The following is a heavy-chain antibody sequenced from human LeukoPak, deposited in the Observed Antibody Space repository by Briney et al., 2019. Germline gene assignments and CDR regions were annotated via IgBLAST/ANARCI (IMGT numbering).Heavy chain of an antibody. CDR2: IYYSGST. CDR3: ARAPLGSGSYSDY. Sequence: PSETLSLTRSVSGGSISSYYWSWIRQPPGKGLEWIGYIYYSGSTNYNPSLKSRVTISVDTSKNQFSLKLSSVTAADTAVYYCARAPLGSGSYSDYGGQGTLVTVSS. CDR1: GGSISSYY. J-gene: IGHJ4*02. D-gene: IGHD3-10*01. V-gene: IGHV4-59*01.